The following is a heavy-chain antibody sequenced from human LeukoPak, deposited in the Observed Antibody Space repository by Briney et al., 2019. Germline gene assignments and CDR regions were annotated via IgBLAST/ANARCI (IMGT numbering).Heavy chain of an antibody. V-gene: IGHV4-59*08. J-gene: IGHJ6*02. Sequence: PSETLSLTCTVSDGSITGYYWSWIRQPPGKGLEWIAYVYYTGRTLYNPSLESRVTISVDTSKTQFSLKLTSVTAADTAIYFCARSVGEWEAFFRYYYGMDVWGQGTTVTVSS. CDR2: VYYTGRT. CDR1: DGSITGYY. D-gene: IGHD3-10*01. CDR3: ARSVGEWEAFFRYYYGMDV.